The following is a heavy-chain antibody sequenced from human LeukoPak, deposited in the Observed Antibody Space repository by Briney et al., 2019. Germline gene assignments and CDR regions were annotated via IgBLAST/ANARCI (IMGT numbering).Heavy chain of an antibody. V-gene: IGHV4-34*01. CDR1: GGSFSGYY. Sequence: PSETLSLTCAVYGGSFSGYYWSWIRQPPGKGLEWIGEINHSGSTNYNPSLKCRVTISVDTSKNQFSLKLSSVTAADTAVYYCASAKISGGRDVWGKGTTVTVSS. CDR3: ASAKISGGRDV. D-gene: IGHD2-15*01. J-gene: IGHJ6*04. CDR2: INHSGST.